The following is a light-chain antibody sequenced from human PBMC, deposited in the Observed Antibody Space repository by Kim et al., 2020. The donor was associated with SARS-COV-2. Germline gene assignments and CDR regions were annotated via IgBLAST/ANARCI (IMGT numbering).Light chain of an antibody. Sequence: VMTQSPATLSVSPGERVTLSCRASQSVSSNLAWYQQKPGQAPRLLISGAINRATGVPARIRGGGSGTEFTLTISSLQSEDYAVYYCRQHNNRRLITFGQGTRLEIK. J-gene: IGKJ5*01. CDR2: GAI. CDR1: QSVSSN. V-gene: IGKV3-15*01. CDR3: RQHNNRRLIT.